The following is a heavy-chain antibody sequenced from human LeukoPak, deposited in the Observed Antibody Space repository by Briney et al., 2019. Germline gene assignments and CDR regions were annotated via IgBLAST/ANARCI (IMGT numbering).Heavy chain of an antibody. D-gene: IGHD3-10*01. V-gene: IGHV1-69*13. CDR1: GGAFSSYA. CDR2: IIPIFGTA. J-gene: IGHJ6*04. CDR3: ARRTITMVRGVIYYYGMDV. Sequence: SVKVSCKASGGAFSSYAISWVRQAPGQGLEWMGGIIPIFGTANYAQKFQGRVTITADESTSTAYMELSSLRSEETAVYYCARRTITMVRGVIYYYGMDVWGKGTTVTVSS.